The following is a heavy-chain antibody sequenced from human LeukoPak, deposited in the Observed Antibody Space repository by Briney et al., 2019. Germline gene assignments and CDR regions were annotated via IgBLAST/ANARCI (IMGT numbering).Heavy chain of an antibody. Sequence: GRSLTLSCAASGFAFNDFAMYWVRQAPGKGLDWVALIRRDGSHKYYAHSIKGRFTISRDNSKNTLYLQMSILRAEDTAVYYCAKSSIMFAAGRLGSIDFWGQGTLVTVSS. V-gene: IGHV3-33*06. CDR1: GFAFNDFA. J-gene: IGHJ4*02. CDR3: AKSSIMFAAGRLGSIDF. D-gene: IGHD6-25*01. CDR2: IRRDGSHK.